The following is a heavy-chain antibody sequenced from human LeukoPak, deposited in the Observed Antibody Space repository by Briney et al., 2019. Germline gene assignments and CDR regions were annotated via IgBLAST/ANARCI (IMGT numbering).Heavy chain of an antibody. D-gene: IGHD6-19*01. Sequence: SETLSLTCTVSGGSISSTRNYWGRIRQPPGKGLEWIGSIYYSGSTYYNPSLKSRVTISTDAPKNQFSLKLSSVIAADTAVYYCAMAVTGPYNWFDPWGQGTLVTVSS. CDR2: IYYSGST. V-gene: IGHV4-39*01. J-gene: IGHJ5*02. CDR1: GGSISSTRNY. CDR3: AMAVTGPYNWFDP.